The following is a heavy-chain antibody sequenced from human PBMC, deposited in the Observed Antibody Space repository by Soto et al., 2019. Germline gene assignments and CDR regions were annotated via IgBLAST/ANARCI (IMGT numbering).Heavy chain of an antibody. V-gene: IGHV3-23*01. CDR2: IPGSSSTT. CDR1: GFTFSSYA. D-gene: IGHD7-27*01. Sequence: PGGSLRLSCAASGFTFSSYAMGWVRQAPGKGLEWVSSIPGSSSTTYYADSVKGRFTISRDNSKNMLYLQMNGLRAEDTAVYYCAKDVPPFAGAANYFDYWGQGTPVTVSS. J-gene: IGHJ4*02. CDR3: AKDVPPFAGAANYFDY.